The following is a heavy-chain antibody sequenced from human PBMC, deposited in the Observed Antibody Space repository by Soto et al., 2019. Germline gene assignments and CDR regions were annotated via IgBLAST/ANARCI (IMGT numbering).Heavy chain of an antibody. CDR3: ARSSYPFYFDY. D-gene: IGHD2-2*01. V-gene: IGHV3-74*01. J-gene: IGHJ4*02. CDR2: INSDGSDT. CDR1: GFTFSSYW. Sequence: GGSLRLSXEASGFTFSSYWMHWVRQAPGKGLVWVSHINSDGSDTTYADSVKGRFTISRDNAKNTLYLQMNSLRAEDTAVYYCARSSYPFYFDYWGQGTPVTVS.